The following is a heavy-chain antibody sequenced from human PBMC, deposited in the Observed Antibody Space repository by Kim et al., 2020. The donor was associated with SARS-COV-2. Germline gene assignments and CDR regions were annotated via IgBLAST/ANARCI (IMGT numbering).Heavy chain of an antibody. CDR3: VRLEGYDSSGYYLDY. V-gene: IGHV1-69*01. Sequence: AQKFQGRVTITADESTSTAYMELSSLRSEDTAVYYCVRLEGYDSSGYYLDYWGQGTLVTVSS. J-gene: IGHJ4*02. D-gene: IGHD3-22*01.